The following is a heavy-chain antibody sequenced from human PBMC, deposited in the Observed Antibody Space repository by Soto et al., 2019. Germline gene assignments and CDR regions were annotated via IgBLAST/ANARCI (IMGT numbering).Heavy chain of an antibody. CDR1: GFTFSSYG. CDR2: IWYDGSNK. V-gene: IGHV3-33*01. CDR3: SSGPNLGGCYGYTSTSSFDY. Sequence: GGSLRLSCAASGFTFSSYGMHWVRQAPGKGLEWVAVIWYDGSNKYYADSVKGRFTISRDNSKNTLYLQMNSLRAEDTAVYYCSSGPNLGGCYGYTSTSSFDYWGQGTLVTVSS. J-gene: IGHJ4*02. D-gene: IGHD3-16*01.